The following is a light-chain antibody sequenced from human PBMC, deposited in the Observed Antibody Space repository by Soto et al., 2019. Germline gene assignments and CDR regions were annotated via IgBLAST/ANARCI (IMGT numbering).Light chain of an antibody. V-gene: IGKV3-20*01. CDR2: DTS. CDR3: QQYGTSEII. J-gene: IGKJ5*01. CDR1: QTLSNSC. Sequence: EIVLTQSPRTLSLSPGERATLSCRASQTLSNSCRAWYHQKPGQAARLLMYDTSSRATGVPDRYSASGSGTEFTLTISRLEPDDFAVFYCQQYGTSEIIFGQGTRLEIK.